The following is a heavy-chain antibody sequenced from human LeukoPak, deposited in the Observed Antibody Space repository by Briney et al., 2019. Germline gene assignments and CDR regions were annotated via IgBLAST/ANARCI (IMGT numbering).Heavy chain of an antibody. CDR1: GFTFSSYG. J-gene: IGHJ6*04. V-gene: IGHV3-33*01. CDR2: IWYDGSNK. Sequence: GGSLRLSCAASGFTFSSYGMHWVRQAPGKGLEWVAVIWYDGSNKYYADSVKGRFTISRDNSKNTLYLQMNSLRAEDTAVYYYARGFPNYYGSGNRGMDVWGKGTTVTVSS. CDR3: ARGFPNYYGSGNRGMDV. D-gene: IGHD3-10*01.